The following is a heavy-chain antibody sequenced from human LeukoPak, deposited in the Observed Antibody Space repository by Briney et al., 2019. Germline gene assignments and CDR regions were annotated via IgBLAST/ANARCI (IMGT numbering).Heavy chain of an antibody. CDR2: ISSSSSYI. V-gene: IGHV3-21*01. CDR3: ARDRGDTPGDAFDI. Sequence: PGRSLRLSCAASGFTFNDYYMNWVRQAPGKGLEWVSSISSSSSYIYYADSVKGRFTISRDNAKNSLYLQMNSLRAEDTAVYYCARDRGDTPGDAFDIWGQGTMVTVSS. D-gene: IGHD3-10*01. CDR1: GFTFNDYY. J-gene: IGHJ3*02.